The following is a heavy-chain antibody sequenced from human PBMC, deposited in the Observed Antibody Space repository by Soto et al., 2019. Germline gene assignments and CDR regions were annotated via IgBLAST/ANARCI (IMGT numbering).Heavy chain of an antibody. V-gene: IGHV3-21*01. CDR3: ARDPVVCSSTSCYLSRYYMDV. D-gene: IGHD2-2*01. J-gene: IGHJ6*03. CDR1: GFTFSSYS. CDR2: ISSSSSYI. Sequence: GGSLRLCCAASGFTFSSYSMNWVRQAPGKGLEWVSSISSSSSYIYYADSVKGRFTISRDNAKNSLYLQMNSLRAEDTAVYYCARDPVVCSSTSCYLSRYYMDVWGKGTTVTVSS.